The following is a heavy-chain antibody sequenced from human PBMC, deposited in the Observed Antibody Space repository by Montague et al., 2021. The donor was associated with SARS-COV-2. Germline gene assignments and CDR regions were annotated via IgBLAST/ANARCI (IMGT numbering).Heavy chain of an antibody. Sequence: SLRLSCAASGFSFSGDWMHWVRQASGKGPVWDARINPDGGHTDYADFAKGRFTTSRDNAKNTLYLQMNSLRAEDTALYYCVRDLRVGGGITGTTASDDWGQGTLVTVSS. CDR3: VRDLRVGGGITGTTASDD. CDR2: INPDGGHT. CDR1: GFSFSGDW. D-gene: IGHD1-20*01. J-gene: IGHJ4*02. V-gene: IGHV3-74*01.